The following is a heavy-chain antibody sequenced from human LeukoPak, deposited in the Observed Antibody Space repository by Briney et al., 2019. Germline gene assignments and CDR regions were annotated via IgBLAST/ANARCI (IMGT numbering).Heavy chain of an antibody. CDR2: ILPLVGRL. CDR1: GGTFSDYS. Sequence: SVKVSCKAPGGTFSDYSISWVRQAPGQGLEWMGRILPLVGRLHYAQKFQGRFTLTADKSTTTVYMELSSLRSEDTAVYYCVRSGYDYDWFDPWGQGALVTVSS. CDR3: VRSGYDYDWFDP. J-gene: IGHJ5*02. V-gene: IGHV1-69*02. D-gene: IGHD5-12*01.